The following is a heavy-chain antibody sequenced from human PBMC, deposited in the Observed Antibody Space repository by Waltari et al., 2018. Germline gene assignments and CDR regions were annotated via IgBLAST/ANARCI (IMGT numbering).Heavy chain of an antibody. J-gene: IGHJ4*02. V-gene: IGHV4-4*02. CDR3: ARTKWLTVTTSPRDY. CDR1: GGSISSSNW. CDR2: IYHSGST. D-gene: IGHD4-17*01. Sequence: QVQLQESGPGLVKPSGTLSLTCAVSGGSISSSNWWSWVRQPPGKGLEWIGEIYHSGSTNDNPALKSRVTISVDKSKNQFSLKLSSVTAADTAVYYCARTKWLTVTTSPRDYWGQGTLVTVSS.